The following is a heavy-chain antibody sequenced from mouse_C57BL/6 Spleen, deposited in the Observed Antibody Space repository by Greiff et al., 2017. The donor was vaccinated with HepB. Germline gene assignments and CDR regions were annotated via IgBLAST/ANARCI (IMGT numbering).Heavy chain of an antibody. CDR3: ARSAGLDY. Sequence: QVQLQQPGAELVMPGASVKLSCKASGYTFTSYWMHWVKQRPGQGLEWIGEIDPSDSYTNYNQKFKGKSTLTVDKSSSTAYMQLSSLKSEDSAVYYCARSAGLDYWGQGTTLTVSS. CDR1: GYTFTSYW. V-gene: IGHV1-69*01. CDR2: IDPSDSYT. D-gene: IGHD4-1*01. J-gene: IGHJ2*01.